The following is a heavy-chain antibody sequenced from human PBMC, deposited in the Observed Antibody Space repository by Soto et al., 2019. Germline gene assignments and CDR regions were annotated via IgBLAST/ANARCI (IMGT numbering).Heavy chain of an antibody. CDR1: GFTFSDYY. CDR3: ARVSPPPGY. CDR2: ISTSGSTI. Sequence: GESLKISCAASGFTFSDYYMSWIRQAPGKGLEWVSYISTSGSTINYADSVKGRFTISRDNAKNSLYLQMNSLRAEDTAVYYCARVSPPPGYWGQGTLVTVSS. J-gene: IGHJ4*02. V-gene: IGHV3-11*01.